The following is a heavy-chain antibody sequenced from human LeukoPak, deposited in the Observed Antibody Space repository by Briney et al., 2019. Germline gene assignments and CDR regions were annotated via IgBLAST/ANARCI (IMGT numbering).Heavy chain of an antibody. CDR2: IGISSGNT. Sequence: GGSLRLSCTASGFPFIEYSMNWVRQAPGKGLEWISYIGISSGNTKYADSVKGRFTISADNAKNSLYLQMNSLRVEDTAAYYCARDHNYAFDNWGQGILVSVSS. D-gene: IGHD5-18*01. J-gene: IGHJ4*02. CDR1: GFPFIEYS. CDR3: ARDHNYAFDN. V-gene: IGHV3-48*04.